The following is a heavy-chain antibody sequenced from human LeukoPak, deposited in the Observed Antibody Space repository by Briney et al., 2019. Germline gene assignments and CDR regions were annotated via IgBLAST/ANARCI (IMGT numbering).Heavy chain of an antibody. J-gene: IGHJ4*02. CDR3: TTDYARTYYDILTGYYGGRY. V-gene: IGHV3-15*01. Sequence: GGSLRLSCAASGFTFSNAWMSWVRQAPGKGLEWVGRIKSKTDGGTTDYAAPVKGRFTISRDDSKNTLYLQMNSLKTEGTAVYYCTTDYARTYYDILTGYYGGRYWGQGTLVTVSS. CDR2: IKSKTDGGTT. CDR1: GFTFSNAW. D-gene: IGHD3-9*01.